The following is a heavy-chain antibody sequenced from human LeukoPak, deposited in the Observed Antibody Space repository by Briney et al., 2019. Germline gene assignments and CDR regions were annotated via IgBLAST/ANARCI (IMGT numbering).Heavy chain of an antibody. CDR2: INPNSGGT. CDR1: GYTFTGYY. V-gene: IGHV1-2*02. CDR3: ARGRSIAVAGNWFDP. Sequence: ASVKVSCKASGYTFTGYYMNWVRQAPGQGLEWMGWINPNSGGTNYAQKFQGRVTMTRDTSISTAYMELSRLRSDDTAVYYCARGRSIAVAGNWFDPWGQGTLVTVSS. J-gene: IGHJ5*02. D-gene: IGHD6-19*01.